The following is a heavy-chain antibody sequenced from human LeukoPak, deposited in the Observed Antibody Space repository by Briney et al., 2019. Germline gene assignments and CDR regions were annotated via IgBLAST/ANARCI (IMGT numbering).Heavy chain of an antibody. D-gene: IGHD5-24*01. CDR2: IYYSGST. V-gene: IGHV4-39*01. Sequence: SETLSLTCTVSGGSISSSSYYWGWIRQPPGKGLEWIRSIYYSGSTYYNPSLKSRVTISVDTSKNQFSLKLSSVTAADTAVYYCARVARLMATIRDDAFDIWGQGTMVTVSS. J-gene: IGHJ3*02. CDR1: GGSISSSSYY. CDR3: ARVARLMATIRDDAFDI.